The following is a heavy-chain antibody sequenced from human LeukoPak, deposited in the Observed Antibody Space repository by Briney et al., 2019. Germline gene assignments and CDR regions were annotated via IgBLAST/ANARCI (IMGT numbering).Heavy chain of an antibody. CDR2: ISAYNGNT. Sequence: ASVKVSCKASGYTFTSYDINWVRQATGQGLEWMGWISAYNGNTNYAQKLQGRVTMTTDTSTSTAYMELRSLRSDDTAVYYCARVLLWFGEFPYGMDVWGKGTTVTVSS. CDR1: GYTFTSYD. V-gene: IGHV1-18*01. CDR3: ARVLLWFGEFPYGMDV. D-gene: IGHD3-10*01. J-gene: IGHJ6*04.